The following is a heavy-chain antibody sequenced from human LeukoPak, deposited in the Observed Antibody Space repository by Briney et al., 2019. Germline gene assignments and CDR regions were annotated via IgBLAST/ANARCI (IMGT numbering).Heavy chain of an antibody. CDR1: GFTFSSYW. Sequence: GGSLRLSCAASGFTFSSYWMTWVRQVPGKGLEWVANINQAGSEKNYVDSVKGRFTISRDNAKNSLFLQMSSLRAEDTAVYYCPRYRDGTPSAHNPSWGQATLVTVSS. CDR2: INQAGSEK. J-gene: IGHJ5*02. V-gene: IGHV3-7*01. CDR3: PRYRDGTPSAHNPS. D-gene: IGHD1-1*01.